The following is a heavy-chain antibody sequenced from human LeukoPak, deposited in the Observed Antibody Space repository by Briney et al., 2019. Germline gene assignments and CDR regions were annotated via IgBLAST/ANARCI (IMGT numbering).Heavy chain of an antibody. CDR2: IIPIFGTA. CDR3: ARDGYSSSSTAFDI. V-gene: IGHV1-69*01. CDR1: EGTFSSYA. D-gene: IGHD6-6*01. J-gene: IGHJ3*02. Sequence: ASVKVSCKASEGTFSSYAISWVRQAPGQGPEWMGGIIPIFGTANYAQKFQGRVTITADESTSTAYMELSSLRSEDTAVYYCARDGYSSSSTAFDIWGQGTMVTVSS.